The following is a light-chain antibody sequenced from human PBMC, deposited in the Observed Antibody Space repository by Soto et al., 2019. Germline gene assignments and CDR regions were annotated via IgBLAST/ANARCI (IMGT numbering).Light chain of an antibody. J-gene: IGKJ4*01. CDR1: QGISRY. V-gene: IGKV1-9*01. CDR3: QQLTSYFPLT. Sequence: DIQMTQSPSTLSASVGDTVTITCRASQGISRYLAWYQQKPGKAPKLLIYTASTLQSGVPSRFSGSGSGTEFTLTISSLQPEDFATYYCQQLTSYFPLTFGGGTKVDIK. CDR2: TAS.